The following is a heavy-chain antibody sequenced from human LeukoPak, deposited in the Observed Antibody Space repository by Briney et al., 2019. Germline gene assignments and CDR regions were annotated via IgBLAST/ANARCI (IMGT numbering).Heavy chain of an antibody. V-gene: IGHV4-34*01. Sequence: PSETLSLTCAVYGGSFSGYYWSWIRQPPGKGLEWIGEINHSGSTNYNPSLKSRVTISVDTSKDQFSLKLSSVTAADTAVYYCARHALVAARHAFDIWGQGTMVTVSS. CDR3: ARHALVAARHAFDI. D-gene: IGHD6-6*01. CDR2: INHSGST. CDR1: GGSFSGYY. J-gene: IGHJ3*02.